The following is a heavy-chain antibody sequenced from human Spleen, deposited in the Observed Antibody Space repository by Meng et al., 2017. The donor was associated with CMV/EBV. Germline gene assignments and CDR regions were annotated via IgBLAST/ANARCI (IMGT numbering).Heavy chain of an antibody. Sequence: GSLRLSCAVYGGSFSGYYWRWIRQPPGKGLEWIGEINHSGSTNYNPSLKSRVTISVDTSKNQFSLKLSSVTAADTAVYYCARGELDGGFDYWGQGTLVTVSS. CDR3: ARGELDGGFDY. CDR2: INHSGST. D-gene: IGHD2-15*01. CDR1: GGSFSGYY. V-gene: IGHV4-34*01. J-gene: IGHJ4*02.